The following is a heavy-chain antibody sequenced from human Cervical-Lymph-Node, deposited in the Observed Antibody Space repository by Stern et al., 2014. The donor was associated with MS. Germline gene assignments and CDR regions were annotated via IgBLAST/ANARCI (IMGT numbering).Heavy chain of an antibody. CDR2: INPNSGGT. D-gene: IGHD6-13*01. Sequence: QVQLVQSGAEVKKPGASVKVSCKASGYTFTGYYMHWVRQAPGQGLEWMGWINPNSGGTNYEQKFQDRVTMTRDTSISTAYMELSGLRFDDTAVYYCAREGRHVSNNWFDPWGQGTLVTVSS. V-gene: IGHV1-2*02. CDR1: GYTFTGYY. J-gene: IGHJ5*02. CDR3: AREGRHVSNNWFDP.